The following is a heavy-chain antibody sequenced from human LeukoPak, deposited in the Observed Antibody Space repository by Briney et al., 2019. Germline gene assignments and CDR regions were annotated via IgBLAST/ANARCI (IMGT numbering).Heavy chain of an antibody. V-gene: IGHV3-74*01. CDR2: IKSDGIST. D-gene: IGHD3-22*01. CDR1: GFTFSSYW. J-gene: IGHJ3*02. CDR3: AKDRRYDSSGLVGPHALDI. Sequence: GGSLRLSCVGSGFTFSSYWMHWVRQTPGKGLVWVSRIKSDGISTNYADSVRGRFTISRDNAKNTLYLQMNSLRAEDTAVYYCAKDRRYDSSGLVGPHALDIWGQGTMVTVSS.